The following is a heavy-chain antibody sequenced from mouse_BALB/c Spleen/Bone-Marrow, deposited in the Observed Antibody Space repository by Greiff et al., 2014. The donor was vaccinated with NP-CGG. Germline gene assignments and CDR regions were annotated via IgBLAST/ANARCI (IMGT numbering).Heavy chain of an antibody. D-gene: IGHD1-2*01. V-gene: IGHV5-6-5*01. Sequence: EVHLVESGGGLVKPGESLKFSCAASGITVSSYTMSWVRQTPEKRLEWVASITGGGTTYYPDSVKGRFTISRDNARNILDLQVSSLRSEDTAIYYCARHYGYVDAMDYWGQGTSVTVSS. CDR1: GITVSSYT. CDR3: ARHYGYVDAMDY. CDR2: ITGGGTT. J-gene: IGHJ4*01.